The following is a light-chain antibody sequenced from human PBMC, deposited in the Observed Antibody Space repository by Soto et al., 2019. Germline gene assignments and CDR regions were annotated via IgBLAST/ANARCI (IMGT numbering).Light chain of an antibody. Sequence: QSVLTQPASVSGSPGQSITISCTGTSSDVGGYNYVSWYQQHPGKAPKLIIYEVTNRPSGVSGRFSGSKSGNTASLTISGVQPEDEADYYCSSFTTGSTLGVFGGGTKLTVL. CDR3: SSFTTGSTLGV. V-gene: IGLV2-14*01. J-gene: IGLJ3*02. CDR1: SSDVGGYNY. CDR2: EVT.